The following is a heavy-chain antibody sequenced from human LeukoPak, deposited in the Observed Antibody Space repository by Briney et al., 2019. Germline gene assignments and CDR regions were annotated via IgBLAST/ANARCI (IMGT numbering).Heavy chain of an antibody. CDR2: IYYSGST. CDR3: ARGGDGYCSSTSCRNYYYYYGMDV. V-gene: IGHV4-59*01. Sequence: SETLSLTCTVPGGSISSYYWSWIRQPPGKGLEWIGYIYYSGSTNYNPSLKSRVTISVDTSKNQFSLKLSSVTAADTAVYYCARGGDGYCSSTSCRNYYYYYGMDVWGQGTTVTVSS. J-gene: IGHJ6*02. CDR1: GGSISSYY. D-gene: IGHD2-2*03.